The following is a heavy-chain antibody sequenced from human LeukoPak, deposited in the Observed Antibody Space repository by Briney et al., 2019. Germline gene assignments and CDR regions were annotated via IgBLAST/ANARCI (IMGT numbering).Heavy chain of an antibody. Sequence: GGSLRLSCTASGFTFNSYNMNWVRQAPGKGLEWVSSISSSSSYIYYADSVEGRFTISRDNAKNSLYLQMSSLRGEDTAVYYCARGLVGATSRNWFDSWGQGTLVTVSS. CDR2: ISSSSSYI. CDR1: GFTFNSYN. J-gene: IGHJ5*01. V-gene: IGHV3-21*01. CDR3: ARGLVGATSRNWFDS. D-gene: IGHD1-26*01.